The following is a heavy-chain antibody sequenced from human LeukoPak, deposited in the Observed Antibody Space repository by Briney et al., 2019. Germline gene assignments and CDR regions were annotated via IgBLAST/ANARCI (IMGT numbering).Heavy chain of an antibody. CDR2: INSDGRST. Sequence: WSLRLSCAASGFTFSSYWMHWVRQAPGKGLLWVARINSDGRSTIYADSVKGRFTISRDNAKNTLYLQMNTLRAEDTAVYYCARGGAADGFDYWGQGTLVTVSS. CDR1: GFTFSSYW. J-gene: IGHJ4*02. V-gene: IGHV3-74*01. CDR3: ARGGAADGFDY. D-gene: IGHD6-13*01.